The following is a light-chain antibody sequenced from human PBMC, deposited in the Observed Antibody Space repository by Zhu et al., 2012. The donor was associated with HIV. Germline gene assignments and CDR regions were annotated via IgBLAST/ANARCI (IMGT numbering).Light chain of an antibody. CDR3: QQYATWT. V-gene: IGKV3-20*01. CDR2: GAS. Sequence: EIVLTQSPDTLALSPGERATLSCRASQSVSSSYLAWYQQKPGQAPGLLIYGASSRATGIPDRFSGSGSGTDFTLTISRLEPEDFAVYYCQQYATWTFGQGTKVEIK. CDR1: QSVSSSY. J-gene: IGKJ1*01.